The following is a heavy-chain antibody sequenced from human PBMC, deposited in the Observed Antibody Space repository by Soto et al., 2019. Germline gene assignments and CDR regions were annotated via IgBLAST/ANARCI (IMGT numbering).Heavy chain of an antibody. CDR2: IYYSGST. J-gene: IGHJ6*03. V-gene: IGHV4-59*08. Sequence: SETLSLTCTVSGGSISSYYWSWIRQPPGKGLEWIGYIYYSGSTNYNPSLKSRVTISVDTAKNQFSLKLSSVTAADAAVYSCASLGPNTYYSYYSMAVWGKGTTVTVSS. CDR3: ASLGPNTYYSYYSMAV. CDR1: GGSISSYY.